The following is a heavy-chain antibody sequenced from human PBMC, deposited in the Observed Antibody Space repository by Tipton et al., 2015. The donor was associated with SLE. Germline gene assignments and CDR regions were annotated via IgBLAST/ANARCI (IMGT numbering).Heavy chain of an antibody. CDR3: ATNGGGSFYGAY. CDR1: GFMFDEYD. Sequence: PLRLSCTASGFMFDEYDMYWVRQAPGKGLELVSAIGWNSGNIAYADSVRGRFTISRDTSKNTLYLQMNSLRAEDTAVYYCATNGGGSFYGAYWGQGTRVTVSS. J-gene: IGHJ4*02. CDR2: IGWNSGNI. V-gene: IGHV3-9*01. D-gene: IGHD1-26*01.